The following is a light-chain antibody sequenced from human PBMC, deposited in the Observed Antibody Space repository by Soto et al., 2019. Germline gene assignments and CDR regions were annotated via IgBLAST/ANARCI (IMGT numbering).Light chain of an antibody. CDR2: LGS. CDR1: QSLLHSNGFKY. CDR3: MQGLQSTIT. Sequence: DIVMTQTPLSLAVTPGEPASISCRSSQSLLHSNGFKYLDWYLQRPGQSPQLLIYLGSNRASGVPDRFSGSGSGTDFTLKIGRVEAEDVGIYYCMQGLQSTITFGQGTRLEIK. J-gene: IGKJ5*01. V-gene: IGKV2-28*01.